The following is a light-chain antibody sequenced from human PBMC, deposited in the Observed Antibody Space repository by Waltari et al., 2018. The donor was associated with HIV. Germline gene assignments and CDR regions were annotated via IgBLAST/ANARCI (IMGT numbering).Light chain of an antibody. V-gene: IGKV1-39*01. CDR1: QSINNF. CDR3: QQSYTVPA. Sequence: DIQKTQSPSSLSASVGDRITITCRARQSINNFLNWYQQKPGKAATLLIYVATSLQSGVPSRFIGSGSGTDFTLTISSLQPEDFATYYCQQSYTVPAFGQGTRVEI. J-gene: IGKJ1*01. CDR2: VAT.